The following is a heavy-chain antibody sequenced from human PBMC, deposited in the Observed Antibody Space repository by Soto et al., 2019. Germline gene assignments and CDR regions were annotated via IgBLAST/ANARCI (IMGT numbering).Heavy chain of an antibody. D-gene: IGHD3-10*01. J-gene: IGHJ5*02. Sequence: PSETLSLTCTASGGSTRSYYWNWIRQSPGKGLEWIANIYYSESANYNPSLKSRVTISVDTSNNQFSLKLSSVTAADTAVYYCARAGTTMVRGVISGWFDPWGQGTLVTVSS. CDR2: IYYSESA. V-gene: IGHV4-59*01. CDR3: ARAGTTMVRGVISGWFDP. CDR1: GGSTRSYY.